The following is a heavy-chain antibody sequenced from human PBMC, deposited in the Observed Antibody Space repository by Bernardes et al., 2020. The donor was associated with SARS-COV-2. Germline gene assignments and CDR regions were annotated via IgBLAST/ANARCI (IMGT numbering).Heavy chain of an antibody. V-gene: IGHV4-39*01. D-gene: IGHD2-2*01. Sequence: SETLSLSCTVSGGSISNSPYYWGWIRQPPGKGLEWSGSIYYSGTTSYNPSLKSRITISVDTSKNQFSLKLTSVTAADTAVYYCATVFCSTTSCYNPSDPYYYYYGLDVWGQGTTVTVSS. J-gene: IGHJ6*02. CDR2: IYYSGTT. CDR3: ATVFCSTTSCYNPSDPYYYYYGLDV. CDR1: GGSISNSPYY.